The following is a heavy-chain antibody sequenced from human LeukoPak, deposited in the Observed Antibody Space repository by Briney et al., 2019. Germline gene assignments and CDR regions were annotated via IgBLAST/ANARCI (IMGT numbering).Heavy chain of an antibody. CDR1: GGSISSGDYY. V-gene: IGHV4-30-4*01. CDR3: ARDSEYSSSWDDAFDI. Sequence: SSETLSLTCTVSGGSISSGDYYWSWIRQPPGKGLEWIGYIYYSGSTYYNPSLKSRVTISVDTSKNQFSLKLSSVTAADTAVYYCARDSEYSSSWDDAFDIWGQGTMVTVSS. CDR2: IYYSGST. D-gene: IGHD6-13*01. J-gene: IGHJ3*02.